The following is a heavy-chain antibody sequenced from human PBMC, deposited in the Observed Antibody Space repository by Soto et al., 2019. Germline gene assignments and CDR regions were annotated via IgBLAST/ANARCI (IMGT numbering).Heavy chain of an antibody. J-gene: IGHJ5*02. CDR3: AHRPHIVVVPAASDNNWFDP. CDR1: GFSLSTSGVG. CDR2: IYWDDDK. Sequence: FVPTLVNPTQTLTLTCTFSGFSLSTSGVGVGWIRQPPGKALEWLALIYWDDDKRYSPSLKSRLTITKDTSKNQVVLTMTNMDPVDTATYYCAHRPHIVVVPAASDNNWFDPWGQGTLVTVSS. D-gene: IGHD2-2*01. V-gene: IGHV2-5*02.